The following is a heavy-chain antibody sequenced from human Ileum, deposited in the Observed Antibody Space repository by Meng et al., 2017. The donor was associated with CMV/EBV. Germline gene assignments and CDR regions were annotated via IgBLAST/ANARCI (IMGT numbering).Heavy chain of an antibody. D-gene: IGHD2-2*01. V-gene: IGHV1-2*02. J-gene: IGHJ5*02. CDR2: INSNSGGT. CDR3: AARYWSTTTCLPIGKFDP. CDR1: FMRYY. Sequence: FMRYYGHWVRQDPAQGLEWMGWINSNSGGTTYAQKFQGRVNMTRDTSISTTYMELSRLIPDDTGVYYCAARYWSTTTCLPIGKFDPWGQGTLVTVSS.